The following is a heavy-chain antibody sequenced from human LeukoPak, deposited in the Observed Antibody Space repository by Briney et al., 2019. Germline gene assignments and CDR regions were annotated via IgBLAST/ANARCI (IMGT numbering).Heavy chain of an antibody. CDR3: ARVGDSRNAFDI. J-gene: IGHJ3*02. Sequence: SVKVSCKASGGTFSSYAISWVRQAPGQGLEWMGGIIPIFGTANYAQKFQGRVTIIADESTSTAYMELSSLRSEDTAVYYCARVGDSRNAFDIWGQGTMVTVSS. V-gene: IGHV1-69*13. CDR2: IIPIFGTA. CDR1: GGTFSSYA. D-gene: IGHD3-22*01.